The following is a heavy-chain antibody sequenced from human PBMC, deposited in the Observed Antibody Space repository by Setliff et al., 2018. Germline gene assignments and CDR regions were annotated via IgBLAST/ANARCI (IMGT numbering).Heavy chain of an antibody. J-gene: IGHJ6*03. CDR1: GGSVGSDFSY. D-gene: IGHD3-3*01. V-gene: IGHV4-61*09. Sequence: SLTCTVSGGSVGSDFSYWTWIRQSDGKGLEWIGQIYTTWSTNYNPSLKSRVTISLDASKNQFSLRLTSVTAADTAVYYCARVTGFFYVDAWGKGTTVTVSS. CDR3: ARVTGFFYVDA. CDR2: IYTTWST.